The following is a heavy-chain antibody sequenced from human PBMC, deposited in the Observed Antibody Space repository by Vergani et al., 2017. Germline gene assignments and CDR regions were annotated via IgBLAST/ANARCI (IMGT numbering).Heavy chain of an antibody. J-gene: IGHJ4*02. CDR2: ISGSGGST. Sequence: VQLVESGGGVVQPGRSLRLSCAASGFTFSSYAMHWVRQAPGKGLEWVSAISGSGGSTYYADSVKGRFTISRDNSKNTLYLQMNSLRAEDTAVYYCAKADKYCSSTSCYTSYFDYWGQGTLVTVSS. D-gene: IGHD2-2*02. CDR3: AKADKYCSSTSCYTSYFDY. V-gene: IGHV3-23*04. CDR1: GFTFSSYA.